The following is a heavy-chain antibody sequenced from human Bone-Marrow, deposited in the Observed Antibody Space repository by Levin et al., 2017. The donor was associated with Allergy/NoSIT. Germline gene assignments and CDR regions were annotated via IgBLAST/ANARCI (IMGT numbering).Heavy chain of an antibody. CDR2: ISLTGGEK. CDR3: GRQRGRRQWLPPDF. D-gene: IGHD3-22*01. J-gene: IGHJ4*02. CDR1: GFTFSDYY. V-gene: IGHV3-11*01. Sequence: GGSLRLSCAASGFTFSDYYLSWIRQAPGKGLEWVAYISLTGGEKYYADSVNGRFTVSRDNIGNVLYLQMNNLSDDDTAVYYCGRQRGRRQWLPPDFWGQGTLIIVSS.